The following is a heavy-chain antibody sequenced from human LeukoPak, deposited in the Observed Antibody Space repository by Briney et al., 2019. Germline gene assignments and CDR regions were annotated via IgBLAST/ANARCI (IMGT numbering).Heavy chain of an antibody. CDR3: AREGYDFWSGYCTY. D-gene: IGHD3-3*01. Sequence: ASVKVSCKASGYTFTGYYMHWVRQAPGQGLEWMGWINPNSGGTNYAQKFQGRVTMTRDTSISTAYMELSRLRSDDTAVYYCAREGYDFWSGYCTYWGQGTLVTVSS. V-gene: IGHV1-2*02. CDR2: INPNSGGT. J-gene: IGHJ4*02. CDR1: GYTFTGYY.